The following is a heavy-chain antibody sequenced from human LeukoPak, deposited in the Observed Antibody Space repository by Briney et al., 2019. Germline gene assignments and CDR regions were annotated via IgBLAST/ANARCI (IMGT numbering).Heavy chain of an antibody. J-gene: IGHJ4*02. CDR1: GFTFSSYE. D-gene: IGHD3-22*01. CDR2: ISSSGSTI. CDR3: ARGSGYYYDSSGYYDY. Sequence: GGSLRLSCAASGFTFSSYEMNWVRQAPGKGLEWVSYISSSGSTIYYADSVKGRFTISRDNAKNSLYLQMNSLRAEDTAVYYCARGSGYYYDSSGYYDYWGQGTLVTVSS. V-gene: IGHV3-48*03.